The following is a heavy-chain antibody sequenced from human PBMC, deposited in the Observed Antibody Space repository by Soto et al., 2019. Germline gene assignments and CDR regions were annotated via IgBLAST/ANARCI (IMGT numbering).Heavy chain of an antibody. Sequence: EVQLMESGGGLVQPGGSLRLSCAASGFTVSSNYMSWVRQAPGKGLEWVSVIYSGGSTYYADSVKGRFTISRDNSKNTLYLQMNSLRAEDTAVYYCARGTQPKIYCSSTSCPLAFDIWGQGTMVTVSS. J-gene: IGHJ3*02. CDR2: IYSGGST. V-gene: IGHV3-66*01. CDR1: GFTVSSNY. CDR3: ARGTQPKIYCSSTSCPLAFDI. D-gene: IGHD2-2*01.